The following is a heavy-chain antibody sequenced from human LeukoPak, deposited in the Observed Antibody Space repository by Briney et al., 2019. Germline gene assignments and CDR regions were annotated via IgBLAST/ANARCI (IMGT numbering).Heavy chain of an antibody. V-gene: IGHV3-23*01. Sequence: GGSLRLSCAASGFDFYNFALSWVRQAPGKGLEWVSAISGSGGSTYYADSVKGRFTISRDNSKNTLYLQMNSLRAEDTAVYYCARHLNYYLDYWGQGTLVTVSS. D-gene: IGHD3-10*01. CDR3: ARHLNYYLDY. CDR1: GFDFYNFA. J-gene: IGHJ4*02. CDR2: ISGSGGST.